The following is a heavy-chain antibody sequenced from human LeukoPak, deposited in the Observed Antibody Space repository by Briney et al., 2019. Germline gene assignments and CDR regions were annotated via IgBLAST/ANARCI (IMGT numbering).Heavy chain of an antibody. CDR2: IGSSGRII. D-gene: IGHD3-3*02. CDR3: ARDIYAVVHSGYFDS. CDR1: GFTFSNYE. V-gene: IGHV3-48*03. J-gene: IGHJ4*02. Sequence: PGGSLRLSCEASGFTFSNYEMNWVRQAPGKGLEWVSYIGSSGRIIYYADSAKGRFTISRDNARNSLYLQMNSLRAEDTAIYYCARDIYAVVHSGYFDSWGQGTLVTVSS.